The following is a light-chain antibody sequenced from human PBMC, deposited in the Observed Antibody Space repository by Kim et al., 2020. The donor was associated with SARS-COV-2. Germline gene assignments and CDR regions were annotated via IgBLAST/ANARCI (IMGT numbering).Light chain of an antibody. CDR2: QDT. J-gene: IGLJ2*01. CDR1: RLGDKY. Sequence: SVPPGQTACITCSGDRLGDKYVCWYQQKPGQSPVVVIYQDTKRPSGIPERFSGSNSGNTATLTISGTQSMDEADYYCHVWDSTTTVFGGGTQLTVL. V-gene: IGLV3-1*01. CDR3: HVWDSTTTV.